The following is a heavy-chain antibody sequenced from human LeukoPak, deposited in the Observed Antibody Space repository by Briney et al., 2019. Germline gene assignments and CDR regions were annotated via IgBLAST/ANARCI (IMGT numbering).Heavy chain of an antibody. Sequence: SETLTLTCTVSGASVRSDYWNWIRQPPGKGLEWIAYMHGSGSPNYNPSLASRLTLSVDATENLLSLKLTSVTAADTAVYFCARDLSVNAFDIWGQGTLVTVSS. CDR3: ARDLSVNAFDI. V-gene: IGHV4-59*02. CDR2: MHGSGSP. D-gene: IGHD2/OR15-2a*01. CDR1: GASVRSDY. J-gene: IGHJ3*02.